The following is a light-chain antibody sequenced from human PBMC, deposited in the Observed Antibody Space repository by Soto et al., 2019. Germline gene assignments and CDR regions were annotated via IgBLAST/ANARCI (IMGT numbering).Light chain of an antibody. CDR1: SRDVAVYSY. J-gene: IGLJ1*01. V-gene: IGLV2-11*01. CDR2: DVT. Sequence: QSARTHARSVSGAAGRAGPVSCTGSSRDVAVYSYVSWFQQHPGKAPQLLIYDVTKRPSGVPDRFSGSKSGNTAALTISGLQAEEEAEYFCSSYAGSYTWIFGSGTKVTVL. CDR3: SSYAGSYTWI.